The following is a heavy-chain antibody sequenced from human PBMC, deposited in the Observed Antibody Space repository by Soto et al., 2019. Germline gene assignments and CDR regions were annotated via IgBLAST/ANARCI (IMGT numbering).Heavy chain of an antibody. V-gene: IGHV5-51*01. CDR2: IYPGDSDT. CDR1: GYSFTSYW. J-gene: IGHJ6*02. Sequence: GESLKISCKGSGYSFTSYWIGWVRQMPGKGLEWMGIIYPGDSDTRYSPSFQGQVTISADKSISTAYPQWSSLKASDTAMYCCARQRGNCSSTSCYWDRYGMDVWGQGNTVTVSS. CDR3: ARQRGNCSSTSCYWDRYGMDV. D-gene: IGHD2-2*01.